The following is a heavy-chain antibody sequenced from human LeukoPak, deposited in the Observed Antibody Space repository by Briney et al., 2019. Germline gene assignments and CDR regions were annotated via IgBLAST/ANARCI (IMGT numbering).Heavy chain of an antibody. CDR1: GYTFTGFY. Sequence: APVKVSCKASGYTFTGFYIHWVRQAPGQGLEWMGWINPNRGDAKYAQKFQGSVTMTRDASISTAYMELSRLSSDDTAVYYCARHKRGSGTYSYPYDVFDIWGQGTMVTVSS. J-gene: IGHJ3*02. CDR2: INPNRGDA. D-gene: IGHD3-10*01. CDR3: ARHKRGSGTYSYPYDVFDI. V-gene: IGHV1-2*04.